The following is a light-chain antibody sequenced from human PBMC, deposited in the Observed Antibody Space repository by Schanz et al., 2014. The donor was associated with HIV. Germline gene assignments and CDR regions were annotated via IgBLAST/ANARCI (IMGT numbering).Light chain of an antibody. CDR2: GVD. V-gene: IGLV2-23*02. CDR1: SNDVGGYDL. CDR3: CSFAGADSLFV. J-gene: IGLJ1*01. Sequence: QSVLTQPASVSGSPGQSITISCTGSSNDVGGYDLVSWYQQHPGQVPKLMIYGVDKRPSGVSHRFSGAKSGNTASLTISGLQAEDEADYYCCSFAGADSLFVFGIGTKLTVL.